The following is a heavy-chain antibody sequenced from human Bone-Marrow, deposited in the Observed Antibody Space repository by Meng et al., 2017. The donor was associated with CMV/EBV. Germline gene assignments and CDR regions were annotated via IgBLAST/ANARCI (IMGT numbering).Heavy chain of an antibody. CDR1: GFTFSSYW. V-gene: IGHV3-74*01. Sequence: GESLKISCAASGFTFSSYWMHWVRQAPGKGLVWVSRINSDGSSTSYADSVKGRFTISRDNAKNTLYLQLNSLRAEDTAVYYCASRPTRYCSGGSCYVHRGQGTLVTVSS. CDR2: INSDGSST. D-gene: IGHD2-15*01. J-gene: IGHJ4*02. CDR3: ASRPTRYCSGGSCYVH.